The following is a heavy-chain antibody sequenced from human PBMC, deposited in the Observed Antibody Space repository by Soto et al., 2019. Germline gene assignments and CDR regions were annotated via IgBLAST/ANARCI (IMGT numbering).Heavy chain of an antibody. CDR1: GGSFRGYY. CDR2: INHSGST. Sequence: QVQLQQWGAGLLKPSETLSLTCAVYGGSFRGYYWSWIRQPPGKGLEWIGEINHSGSTNYNPSLKSRVTISVDTSKNQFSLKLSSVTAADTAVYYCASVGLEIRLFDYWGQGTLVTVSS. D-gene: IGHD1-1*01. CDR3: ASVGLEIRLFDY. V-gene: IGHV4-34*01. J-gene: IGHJ4*02.